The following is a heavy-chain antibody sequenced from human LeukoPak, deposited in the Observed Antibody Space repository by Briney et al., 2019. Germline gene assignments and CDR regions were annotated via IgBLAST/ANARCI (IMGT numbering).Heavy chain of an antibody. J-gene: IGHJ4*02. V-gene: IGHV4-34*01. CDR3: ARDLIWGSYRPFDY. Sequence: SETLSLTCAVYGGSFSGYYWSWIRQPPGKGLEGIGEINHSGSTNYNPSLKSRVTISVDTSKNQFSLKLSSVTAADTAVYYCARDLIWGSYRPFDYWGQGTLVTVSS. CDR2: INHSGST. D-gene: IGHD3-16*02. CDR1: GGSFSGYY.